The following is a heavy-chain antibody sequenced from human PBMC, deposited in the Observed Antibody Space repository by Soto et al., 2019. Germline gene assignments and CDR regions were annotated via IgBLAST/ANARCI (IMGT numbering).Heavy chain of an antibody. CDR1: GGSISGYY. Sequence: SETLSLTCTVSGGSISGYYWSWIRQPPGKGLEWIGYMYNTGSTVYNPSFKSRVTISVDTSKNQFSLKLSSVAATDTAVYYCVRLYKIGGVSYYCYGMDVWGKGTTVTFPS. J-gene: IGHJ6*04. CDR3: VRLYKIGGVSYYCYGMDV. V-gene: IGHV4-59*08. CDR2: MYNTGST. D-gene: IGHD3-16*01.